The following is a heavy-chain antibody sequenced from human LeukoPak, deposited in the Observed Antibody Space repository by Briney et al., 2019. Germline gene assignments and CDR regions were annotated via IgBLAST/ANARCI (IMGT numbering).Heavy chain of an antibody. J-gene: IGHJ6*02. D-gene: IGHD2-21*01. CDR1: GGSISSGGYY. Sequence: SETLSLTCTVSGGSISSGGYYWSWIRQPPGKGLEWIGYIYYSGSTYYNPSLKSRVTISVDTSKNQFSLKLSSVTAADTAVYYCARDHIGGGMDVWGQGTTVTVSS. CDR3: ARDHIGGGMDV. CDR2: IYYSGST. V-gene: IGHV4-30-4*01.